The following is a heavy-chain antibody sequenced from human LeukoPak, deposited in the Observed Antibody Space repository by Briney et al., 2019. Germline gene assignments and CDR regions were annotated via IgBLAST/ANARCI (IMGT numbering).Heavy chain of an antibody. D-gene: IGHD2-2*02. CDR1: GGSFSGYY. Sequence: PSETLSLTCAVYGGSFSGYYWSWIRQPPGKGLEWIGEINHSGSTDYNPSLKSRVTISVDTSKNQFSLKPSSLAAADPAVYYCARGGPAYCSSTSCYTPPGYWGQGTLVTVPS. CDR3: ARGGPAYCSSTSCYTPPGY. V-gene: IGHV4-34*01. CDR2: INHSGST. J-gene: IGHJ4*02.